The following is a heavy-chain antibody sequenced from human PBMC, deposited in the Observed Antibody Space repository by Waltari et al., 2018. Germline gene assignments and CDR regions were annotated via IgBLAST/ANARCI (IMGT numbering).Heavy chain of an antibody. J-gene: IGHJ4*02. CDR1: GFTFSNYA. V-gene: IGHV3-23*01. CDR3: ANSRHRGYSYGSDY. Sequence: EVQLLDSGGALVQPGGSLRLSCAASGFTFSNYAMSWVRQAPGKGLEWVSSISSSGGSTYYADSVKCRFTISRDNSKNTLYLQMNSLRAEDTAVYYCANSRHRGYSYGSDYWGQGTLVTVSS. CDR2: ISSSGGST. D-gene: IGHD5-18*01.